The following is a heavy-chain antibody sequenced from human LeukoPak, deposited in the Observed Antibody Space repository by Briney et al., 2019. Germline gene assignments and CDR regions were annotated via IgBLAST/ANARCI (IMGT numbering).Heavy chain of an antibody. CDR2: FDPEDGET. CDR1: GYTLTELS. J-gene: IGHJ4*02. Sequence: ASVKVSCKVSGYTLTELSMHWVRQAPGKGLEWMGGFDPEDGETIYAQKFRGRVTMTEDTSTDTAYMELSSLRSEDTAVYYCATPHRKGVIVGATYFDYWGQGTLVTVSS. D-gene: IGHD1-26*01. CDR3: ATPHRKGVIVGATYFDY. V-gene: IGHV1-24*01.